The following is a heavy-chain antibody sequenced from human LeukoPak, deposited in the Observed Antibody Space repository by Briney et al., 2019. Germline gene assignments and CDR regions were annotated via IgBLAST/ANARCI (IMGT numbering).Heavy chain of an antibody. V-gene: IGHV3-23*01. Sequence: PGGSLRLSCSMSGFTLSHYAMSWVRHAPGKGLESVSTIGGGGGSTDYTDSVKGRFTISRDNSKNTLYLQMNSLGAEDTAVYYCAKGHRYCTSGNCNSAVDYWGQGTLVTVSS. CDR3: AKGHRYCTSGNCNSAVDY. CDR1: GFTLSHYA. CDR2: IGGGGGST. D-gene: IGHD2-15*01. J-gene: IGHJ4*02.